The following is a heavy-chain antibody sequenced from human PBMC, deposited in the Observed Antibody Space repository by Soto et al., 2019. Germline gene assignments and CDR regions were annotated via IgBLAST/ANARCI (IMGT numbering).Heavy chain of an antibody. Sequence: NPSETLSLTCAVYGGSFSGYYWSWIRQPPGKGLEWIGEINHSGSTNFNPSLKSRVTISVDTSKNQFSLKLSSVTAADTAVYYCARGAPFDYYYYGMDVWGQGTTVTVSS. V-gene: IGHV4-34*01. CDR3: ARGAPFDYYYYGMDV. CDR1: GGSFSGYY. CDR2: INHSGST. D-gene: IGHD3-3*01. J-gene: IGHJ6*02.